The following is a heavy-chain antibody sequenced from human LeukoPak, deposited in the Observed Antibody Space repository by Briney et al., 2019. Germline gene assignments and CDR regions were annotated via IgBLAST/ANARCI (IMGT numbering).Heavy chain of an antibody. CDR2: ISPTGSTT. CDR3: AKYRWGSTAAGGMDV. D-gene: IGHD6-13*01. V-gene: IGHV3-74*01. J-gene: IGHJ6*02. CDR1: GFSFSGHW. Sequence: GGSLRLSCTASGFSFSGHWMHWARQLPGKGLVWVSRISPTGSTTSYADSVKGRFTVSRDNAKNTLYLQMNSLRAEDTAVYYCAKYRWGSTAAGGMDVWGQGTTVTVSS.